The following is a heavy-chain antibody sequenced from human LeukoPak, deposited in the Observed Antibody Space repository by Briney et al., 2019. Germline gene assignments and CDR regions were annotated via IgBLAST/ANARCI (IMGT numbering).Heavy chain of an antibody. CDR3: ARDRDSSGWYHYYYGMDV. J-gene: IGHJ6*02. D-gene: IGHD6-19*01. CDR1: GGTFSSYA. CDR2: TIPIFGTA. V-gene: IGHV1-69*13. Sequence: SVKVSCKASGGTFSSYAISWVRQAPGQGLEWMGGTIPIFGTANYAQKFQGRVTITADESTSTAYMELSSLRSEDTAVYYCARDRDSSGWYHYYYGMDVWGQGTTVTVSS.